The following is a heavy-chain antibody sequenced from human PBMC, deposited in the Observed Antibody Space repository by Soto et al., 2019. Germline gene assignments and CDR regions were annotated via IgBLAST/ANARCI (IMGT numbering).Heavy chain of an antibody. V-gene: IGHV1-3*01. Sequence: ASGEGLCKASGYTFSSYAMHWVRQAPGQRLEWMGWINAGYGNTKSSQKFQDRVTISRDTSASTAYMELTSLRSEDTAVYYCARDTGDGTFDFWGQGTLVTVSS. CDR2: INAGYGNT. D-gene: IGHD7-27*01. J-gene: IGHJ4*02. CDR3: ARDTGDGTFDF. CDR1: GYTFSSYA.